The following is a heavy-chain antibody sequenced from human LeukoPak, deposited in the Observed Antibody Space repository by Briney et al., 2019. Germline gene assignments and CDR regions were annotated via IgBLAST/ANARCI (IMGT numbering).Heavy chain of an antibody. Sequence: SETLSLTCAVSGGSISSGGYSWSWIRQPPGKGLEWIGYIYHSGSTYYNPSLKSRVTISVDRSKNQFSLKLSSVTAADTAVYYCARRARIQLWPTEYFDYWGQGTLVTVSS. CDR3: ARRARIQLWPTEYFDY. V-gene: IGHV4-30-2*01. D-gene: IGHD5-18*01. J-gene: IGHJ4*02. CDR2: IYHSGST. CDR1: GGSISSGGYS.